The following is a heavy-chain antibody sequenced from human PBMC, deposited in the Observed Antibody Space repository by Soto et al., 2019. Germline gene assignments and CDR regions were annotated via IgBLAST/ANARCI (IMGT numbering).Heavy chain of an antibody. CDR2: IYYSGST. Sequence: SETLSLTCIVSGGSISSYYMSWIRQPPGKGLEWIGYIYYSGSTNYNPSLKSRVTISVDTSKNQFYLKLSSVTAADTAVYYCARERYYDSSGYFRSWFDPWGQGTLVTVSS. D-gene: IGHD3-22*01. CDR1: GGSISSYY. CDR3: ARERYYDSSGYFRSWFDP. J-gene: IGHJ5*02. V-gene: IGHV4-59*01.